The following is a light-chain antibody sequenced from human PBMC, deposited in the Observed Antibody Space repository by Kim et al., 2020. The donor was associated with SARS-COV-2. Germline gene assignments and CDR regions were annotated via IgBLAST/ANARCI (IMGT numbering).Light chain of an antibody. Sequence: ELTQPPSASGTPGQRVTISCSGSSSNIGRNTVNWYQQLPGTAPKLLIYSNNQRPSGVPDRFSGSKSGTSASLAISGLQSEDEADYYCAAWDDSLNGYVFGTGTQLTVL. CDR1: SSNIGRNT. V-gene: IGLV1-44*01. CDR2: SNN. CDR3: AAWDDSLNGYV. J-gene: IGLJ1*01.